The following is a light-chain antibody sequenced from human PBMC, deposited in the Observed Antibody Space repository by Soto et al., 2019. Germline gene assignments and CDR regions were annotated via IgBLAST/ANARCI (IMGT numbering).Light chain of an antibody. CDR2: DVS. CDR1: QTISSW. V-gene: IGKV1-5*01. J-gene: IGKJ1*01. Sequence: DIQMTQSPSTLSGSVGDRVTITCRASQTISSWLAWYQQKPGKAPKLLVYDVSSLESGVPSRFRGSGSGTEFTLTISSLQPDDFATYYCQQYDLYSATFGQGTKVDIK. CDR3: QQYDLYSAT.